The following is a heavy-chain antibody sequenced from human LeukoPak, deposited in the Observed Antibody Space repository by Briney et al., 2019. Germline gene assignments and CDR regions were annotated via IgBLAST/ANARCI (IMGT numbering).Heavy chain of an antibody. D-gene: IGHD6-19*01. V-gene: IGHV5-51*01. Sequence: GESLKISCKGSGYSFTSYWIGWVRQMPGKGLEWMGIIYPGDSDTRYSPSFQGQVTISADKSISTAYLQLSSLKASDTAMYYCARPGYSSGWYVDYWGQGTLVTVSS. CDR3: ARPGYSSGWYVDY. CDR2: IYPGDSDT. J-gene: IGHJ4*02. CDR1: GYSFTSYW.